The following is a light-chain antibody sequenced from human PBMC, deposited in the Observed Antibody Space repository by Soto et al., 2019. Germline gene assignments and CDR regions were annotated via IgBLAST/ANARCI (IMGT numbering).Light chain of an antibody. CDR1: QTVTTH. CDR3: NQRHNGLT. J-gene: IGKJ4*02. CDR2: DAS. Sequence: ITLTQSPATLSLSPGERATLSCRAGQTVTTHLAWYQHKPGQAPRLLIYDASNRATGIPARFSGSGSGTDFTLTISSLEPEDSAGYYCNQRHNGLTFGGGTKVDIK. V-gene: IGKV3-11*01.